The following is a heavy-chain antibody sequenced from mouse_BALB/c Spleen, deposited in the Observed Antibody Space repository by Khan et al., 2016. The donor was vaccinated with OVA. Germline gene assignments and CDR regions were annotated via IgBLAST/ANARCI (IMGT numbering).Heavy chain of an antibody. CDR3: ARTARIKY. D-gene: IGHD1-2*01. V-gene: IGHV3-2*02. J-gene: IGHJ2*01. Sequence: EVQLQESGPGLVKPSQSISLTCTVTGYSITSGYGWNWIRQFPGNKLEWMGYISYSGSTNYNPSLKSRISITRDTSKNQFFLQLNSVTTEDRATYFCARTARIKYWGQGTTLTVSS. CDR1: GYSITSGYG. CDR2: ISYSGST.